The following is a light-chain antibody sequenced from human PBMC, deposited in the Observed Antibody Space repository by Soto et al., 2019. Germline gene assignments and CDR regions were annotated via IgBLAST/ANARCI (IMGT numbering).Light chain of an antibody. J-gene: IGKJ5*01. CDR2: TAS. Sequence: DIQMTQSPSSLSASVGDRVTITCRASQSINNNLNWYQQKPGKAPNLLIYTASSLQSGAPTRFSGRGSGTDFSLTISSLQPEDFATYYCQRSYSTPSTFGQGTRLEIK. V-gene: IGKV1-39*01. CDR1: QSINNN. CDR3: QRSYSTPST.